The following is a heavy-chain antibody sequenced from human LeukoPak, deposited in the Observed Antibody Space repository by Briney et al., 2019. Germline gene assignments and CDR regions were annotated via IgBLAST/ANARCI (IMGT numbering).Heavy chain of an antibody. V-gene: IGHV3-43*02. CDR1: GFTFDDYA. D-gene: IGHD6-6*01. CDR3: VCSSSWSFYYFDY. J-gene: IGHJ4*02. CDR2: ISGDGGST. Sequence: GGSLRLSCAASGFTFDDYAMHWVRQAPGKGLEYVSLISGDGGSTYYADSVKGRFTIPRDNSKNSLYLQMNSLRTEDTALYYCVCSSSWSFYYFDYWGQGTPVTVSS.